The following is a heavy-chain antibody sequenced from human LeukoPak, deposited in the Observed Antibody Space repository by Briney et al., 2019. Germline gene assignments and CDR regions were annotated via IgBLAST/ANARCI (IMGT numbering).Heavy chain of an antibody. V-gene: IGHV3-21*01. Sequence: PGGSLRLSCAASGFTFSSYSMNWVRQAPGKGLEWVSSISSSSSYIYYADSVKGRFTISRDNAKNSLYLQMNSLRAEDTAVYYCARVGWEGGYCSSTSCYTDYWGQGTLVTVSS. CDR1: GFTFSSYS. CDR2: ISSSSSYI. J-gene: IGHJ4*02. CDR3: ARVGWEGGYCSSTSCYTDY. D-gene: IGHD2-2*02.